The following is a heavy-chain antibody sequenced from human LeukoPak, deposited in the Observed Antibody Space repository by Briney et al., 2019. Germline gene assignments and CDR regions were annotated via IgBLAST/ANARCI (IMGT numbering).Heavy chain of an antibody. CDR2: ISGSGGST. Sequence: GESLRLSCAASGFTFSSYSMSWIRQAPGKGLEWVSAISGSGGSTYYADSAKGRFTISRDNSKDTLYLQMNSLRAGDTAVYYCAKASGDSGLYGDYYFDYWGQGTLVTVPS. CDR3: AKASGDSGLYGDYYFDY. D-gene: IGHD6-19*01. V-gene: IGHV3-23*01. CDR1: GFTFSSYS. J-gene: IGHJ4*02.